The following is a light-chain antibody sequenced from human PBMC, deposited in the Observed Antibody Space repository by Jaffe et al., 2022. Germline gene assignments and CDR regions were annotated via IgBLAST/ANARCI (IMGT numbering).Light chain of an antibody. CDR2: EDT. CDR3: HSYTTDNLGV. Sequence: LILTQPPSVSESPGKTVTISCTDTTGTIVRNYVQWYQQRPGSAPRIVIFEDTQRPSGVPDRFSGSIDSASRSASLTISDLRTEDEADYYCHSYTTDNLGVFGGGTRLTVL. J-gene: IGLJ3*02. CDR1: TGTIVRNY. V-gene: IGLV6-57*02.